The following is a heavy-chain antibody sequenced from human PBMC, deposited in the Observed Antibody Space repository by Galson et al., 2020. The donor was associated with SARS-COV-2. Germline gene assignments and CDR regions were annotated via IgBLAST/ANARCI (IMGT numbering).Heavy chain of an antibody. CDR1: GGSISSGGYY. D-gene: IGHD3-10*01. J-gene: IGHJ5*02. Sequence: SETLSLTCTVSGGSISSGGYYWSWIRQHPGKGLEWIGYIYYSGSTYYNPSLKSRVTISVDTSKNQFSLKLSSVTVADTAVYYCARAVRGVIIKGFDWFDPWGQGTLVTVSS. CDR3: ARAVRGVIIKGFDWFDP. V-gene: IGHV4-31*03. CDR2: IYYSGST.